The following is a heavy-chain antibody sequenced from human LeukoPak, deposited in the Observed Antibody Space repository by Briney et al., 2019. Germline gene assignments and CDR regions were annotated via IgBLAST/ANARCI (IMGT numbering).Heavy chain of an antibody. V-gene: IGHV4-59*01. CDR2: IYYSGST. CDR3: ARFAATTMWGVFDY. D-gene: IGHD6-25*01. Sequence: PSETLSLTCTVSGGSISSYYWSWIRQPTGKGLEWIGYIYYSGSTNYNPSLKSRVTISVDTSKNQFSLKLSSVTAADTAVYYCARFAATTMWGVFDYWGQGTLVTVSS. J-gene: IGHJ4*02. CDR1: GGSISSYY.